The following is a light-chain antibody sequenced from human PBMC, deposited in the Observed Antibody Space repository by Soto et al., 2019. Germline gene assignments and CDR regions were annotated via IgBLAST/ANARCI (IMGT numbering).Light chain of an antibody. Sequence: EIVLTQSPGTLSLSPGERVTLSCGASQSVPANYLAWYQHKPGQAPRLLIYGASNRATGIPDRFSGSGSGTDFTLTVSRLAPEDFAVYFCLQYGTPWWTFGQGARVEIK. V-gene: IGKV3-20*01. CDR2: GAS. J-gene: IGKJ1*01. CDR3: LQYGTPWWT. CDR1: QSVPANY.